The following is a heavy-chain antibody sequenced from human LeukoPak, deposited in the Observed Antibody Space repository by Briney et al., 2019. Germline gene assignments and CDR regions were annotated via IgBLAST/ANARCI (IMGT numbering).Heavy chain of an antibody. V-gene: IGHV1-2*02. J-gene: IGHJ4*02. Sequence: ASVKVSCKASGYTLTGYYMHGVRQAPGQGVEWMGWINPNSGGTNTAQKFQGGVTMTMETAISTAYMELSRMRSDDTAVYYCARDPSYYDFWSGYLRDYWGQGTLVTVSS. CDR3: ARDPSYYDFWSGYLRDY. CDR2: INPNSGGT. CDR1: GYTLTGYY. D-gene: IGHD3-3*01.